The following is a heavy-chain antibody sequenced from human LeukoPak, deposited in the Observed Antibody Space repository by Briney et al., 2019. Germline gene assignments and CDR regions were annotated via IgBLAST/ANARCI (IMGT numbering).Heavy chain of an antibody. V-gene: IGHV4-34*01. D-gene: IGHD2-8*01. J-gene: IGHJ5*02. CDR3: ARGSVVLMVYAIENWFDP. CDR1: GGSFSGYC. CDR2: INHSGST. Sequence: PSEALSLTCAVYGGSFSGYCWSWIRQPPGKGLEWIGEINHSGSTNYNPSLKSRVTISVDTSKNQFSLKLSSVTAADTAVYYCARGSVVLMVYAIENWFDPWGQGTLVTVSS.